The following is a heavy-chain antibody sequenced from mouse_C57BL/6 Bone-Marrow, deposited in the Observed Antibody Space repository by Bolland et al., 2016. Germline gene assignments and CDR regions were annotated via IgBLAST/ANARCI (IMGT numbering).Heavy chain of an antibody. V-gene: IGHV1-22*01. Sequence: NGGTSYNQKFKGKDTLTVNKSSSTAYMELRSLTSEDSAVYYCARWGFAYWGQGTLV. J-gene: IGHJ3*01. CDR3: ARWGFAY. CDR2: NGGT.